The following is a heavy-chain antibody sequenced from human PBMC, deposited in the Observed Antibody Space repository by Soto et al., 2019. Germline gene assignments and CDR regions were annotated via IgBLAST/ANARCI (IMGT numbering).Heavy chain of an antibody. Sequence: QVQLQQWGAGLLKPSETLSLTCAVYGGSFSGYYWSWIRQPPGKGLEWTGEINHSGSTNYNPSLESRVTISVDTSKSQFSLKLSSVTAADTAVYYCERADEPAFEFWGQGTMVTVSS. J-gene: IGHJ3*01. V-gene: IGHV4-34*01. CDR1: GGSFSGYY. CDR3: ERADEPAFEF. CDR2: INHSGST.